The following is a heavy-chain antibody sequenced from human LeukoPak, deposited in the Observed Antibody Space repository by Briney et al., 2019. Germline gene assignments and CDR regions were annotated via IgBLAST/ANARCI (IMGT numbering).Heavy chain of an antibody. V-gene: IGHV1-18*01. Sequence: GASVKVSCKASGYTFTSYGISWVRQAPGQGLEWMGWISAYNGNTNYAQKLQGRVTMTTDTSTSTAYMELRSLRSDDTAVYYCARGLLLPLSPVSIYMDVWGKGTTATVSS. CDR3: ARGLLLPLSPVSIYMDV. J-gene: IGHJ6*03. D-gene: IGHD3-22*01. CDR2: ISAYNGNT. CDR1: GYTFTSYG.